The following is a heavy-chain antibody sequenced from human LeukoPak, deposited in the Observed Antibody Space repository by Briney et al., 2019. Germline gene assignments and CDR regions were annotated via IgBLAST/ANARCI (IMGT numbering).Heavy chain of an antibody. D-gene: IGHD3-22*01. J-gene: IGHJ3*02. Sequence: SETLSLTCTVSGGSISSYYWSWIRQSPGKGLEWIGYIYYRGSTYYNPSLKSRVTISVDTSKNQFSLKLSSVTAADTAVYYCARVRIVVVISAFDIWGQGTMVTVSS. CDR1: GGSISSYY. CDR3: ARVRIVVVISAFDI. V-gene: IGHV4-59*12. CDR2: IYYRGST.